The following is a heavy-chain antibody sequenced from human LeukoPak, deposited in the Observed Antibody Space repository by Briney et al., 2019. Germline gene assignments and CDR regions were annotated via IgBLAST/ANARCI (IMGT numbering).Heavy chain of an antibody. D-gene: IGHD3-22*01. J-gene: IGHJ4*02. Sequence: SETLSLTCTVSGGSISSYYWSWIRQPAGKGLEWIGRFYSSGGTNQNPSLKSRVTMSVDTSKNQFSLKLRSVTAADTAMYYRARADSSGYGFDYWGQGTLVTVSS. V-gene: IGHV4-4*07. CDR1: GGSISSYY. CDR3: ARADSSGYGFDY. CDR2: FYSSGGT.